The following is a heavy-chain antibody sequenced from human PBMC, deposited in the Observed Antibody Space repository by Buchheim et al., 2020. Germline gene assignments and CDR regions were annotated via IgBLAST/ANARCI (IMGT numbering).Heavy chain of an antibody. CDR3: AHSPGPAGAAGLNGGVYFDY. J-gene: IGHJ4*02. V-gene: IGHV2-5*02. CDR1: GFSLSTSGVG. CDR2: IYWDDDK. D-gene: IGHD6-13*01. Sequence: QITLKESGPTLVKPTQTLTLTCTFSGFSLSTSGVGVGWIRQPTGKALEWLALIYWDDDKRYSPSLKSRLTITKDTSKNQVVLTMTNMDPVDTATYYCAHSPGPAGAAGLNGGVYFDYWGQGTL.